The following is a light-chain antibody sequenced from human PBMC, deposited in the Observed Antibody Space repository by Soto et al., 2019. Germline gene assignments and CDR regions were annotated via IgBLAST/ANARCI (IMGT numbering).Light chain of an antibody. CDR2: DVT. Sequence: QSVLTQPPSVSGSPGQSVTISCAGTSSDVGRFNRVSWYQQPPGTAPKLMIYDVTSRSSGVPDRFSGSKSGNTASLTISGLQAEDEADYYCSSYSSISTLVFGGGTKVTVL. CDR1: SSDVGRFNR. J-gene: IGLJ3*02. V-gene: IGLV2-18*02. CDR3: SSYSSISTLV.